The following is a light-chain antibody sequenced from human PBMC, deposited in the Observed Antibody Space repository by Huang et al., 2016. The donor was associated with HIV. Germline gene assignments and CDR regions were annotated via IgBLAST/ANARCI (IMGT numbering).Light chain of an antibody. Sequence: DVVLTQSQLSLPATLGQPASISCKSSHSLLHSDGTTYLNWFLQRPGQSPRRLIYKVSNRDFGVPARFSGSGSGADFTLTISRVEADDIGVYYCMQGTHWPQTFGQGTKVEVK. CDR1: HSLLHSDGTTY. CDR2: KVS. V-gene: IGKV2-30*02. CDR3: MQGTHWPQT. J-gene: IGKJ1*01.